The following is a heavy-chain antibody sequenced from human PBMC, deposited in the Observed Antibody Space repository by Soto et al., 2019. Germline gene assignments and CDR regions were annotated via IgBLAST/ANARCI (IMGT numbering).Heavy chain of an antibody. D-gene: IGHD6-13*01. CDR1: GFTFSSYA. V-gene: IGHV3-23*01. CDR2: ISGSGGST. J-gene: IGHJ6*02. Sequence: PGGSLRLSCAASGFTFSSYAMSWVRQAPGKGLEWVSAISGSGGSTYYADSVKGRFTISRDNSKNTLYLQMNSLRAEDTAVYYCAKDQTSEEKIAAAGAYGMDVWGQGTTVTVSS. CDR3: AKDQTSEEKIAAAGAYGMDV.